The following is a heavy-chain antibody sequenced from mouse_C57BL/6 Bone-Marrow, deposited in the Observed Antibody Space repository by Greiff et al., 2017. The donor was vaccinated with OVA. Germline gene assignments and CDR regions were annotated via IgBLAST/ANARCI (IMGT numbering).Heavy chain of an antibody. V-gene: IGHV1-76*01. J-gene: IGHJ2*01. CDR3: ARWLYYFDY. Sequence: VQLVESGAELVRPGASVKLSCKASGYTFTDYYINWVKQRPGQGLEWIARIYPGSGNTYYNEKFKGKATLTAEKSSSTAYMQLSSLTSEDSAVYFCARWLYYFDYWGQGTTLTVSS. CDR1: GYTFTDYY. CDR2: IYPGSGNT.